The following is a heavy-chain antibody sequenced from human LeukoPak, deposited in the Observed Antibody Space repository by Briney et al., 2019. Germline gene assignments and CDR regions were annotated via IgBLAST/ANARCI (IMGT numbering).Heavy chain of an antibody. CDR2: ISSSGSTI. CDR3: TRPATAEAETDYYYGMDV. Sequence: GGSLRLSCAASGFTFSSYSMNWVRQAPGKGLEWVSFISSSGSTIYYADSVKGRFTISRDNAKNTLYLQMNSLRAEDTAVYYCTRPATAEAETDYYYGMDVWGQGTTVTVSS. J-gene: IGHJ6*02. D-gene: IGHD2-21*02. V-gene: IGHV3-48*04. CDR1: GFTFSSYS.